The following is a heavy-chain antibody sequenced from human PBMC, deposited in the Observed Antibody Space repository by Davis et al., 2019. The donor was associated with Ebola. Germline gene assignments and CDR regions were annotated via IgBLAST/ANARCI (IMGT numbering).Heavy chain of an antibody. Sequence: AASVKVSCKVSGYTLTEFSMHWVRQAPGKGLEWMGGFDPEDGETIYAQKFQGRVTMTRNTSTNTAYMELSGLTSEDTAVYYCARERAGTRFDPWGQGTLVTVSS. CDR2: FDPEDGET. J-gene: IGHJ5*02. D-gene: IGHD1-14*01. CDR3: ARERAGTRFDP. CDR1: GYTLTEFS. V-gene: IGHV1-24*01.